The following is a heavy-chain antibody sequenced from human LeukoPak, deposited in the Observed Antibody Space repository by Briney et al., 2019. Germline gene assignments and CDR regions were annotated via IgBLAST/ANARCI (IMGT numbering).Heavy chain of an antibody. Sequence: ASVKVSCRASGYTFTGYYMHWVRQAPGQGLEWMGRINPNSGGTNYAQKFQGRATMTRDTSISTAYMELSRLRSDDTAVYYCAREEHGYDSSGYPFDYWGQGTLVTVSS. CDR1: GYTFTGYY. CDR2: INPNSGGT. D-gene: IGHD3-22*01. V-gene: IGHV1-2*06. J-gene: IGHJ4*02. CDR3: AREEHGYDSSGYPFDY.